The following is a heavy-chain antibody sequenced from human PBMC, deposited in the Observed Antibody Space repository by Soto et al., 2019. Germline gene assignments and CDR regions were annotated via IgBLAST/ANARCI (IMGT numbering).Heavy chain of an antibody. J-gene: IGHJ3*02. V-gene: IGHV3-33*08. D-gene: IGHD6-13*01. CDR2: IWYDGSNK. CDR3: ARVGKLAPPSDDAFDI. Sequence: GGSLRLSCAASGFTFSSYGMHWVRQAPGKGLEWVAVIWYDGSNKYYADSVKGRFTISRDNSKNTLYLQMNSLRAEDTAVYYCARVGKLAPPSDDAFDIWGQGTMVTVSS. CDR1: GFTFSSYG.